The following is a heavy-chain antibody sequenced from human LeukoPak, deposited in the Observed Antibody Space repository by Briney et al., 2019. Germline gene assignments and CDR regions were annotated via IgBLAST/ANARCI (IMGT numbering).Heavy chain of an antibody. J-gene: IGHJ4*02. CDR2: IIPIFGTA. CDR1: GGTFSSYA. CDR3: ARDYYDSSGYSLSDY. Sequence: SVKVSCKASGGTFSSYAISWVRQAPGQGLEWMGRIIPIFGTANYAQKFQGRVTITTDESTSTDYMELSSLRSEDTAVYYCARDYYDSSGYSLSDYWGQGTLVAVSS. D-gene: IGHD3-22*01. V-gene: IGHV1-69*05.